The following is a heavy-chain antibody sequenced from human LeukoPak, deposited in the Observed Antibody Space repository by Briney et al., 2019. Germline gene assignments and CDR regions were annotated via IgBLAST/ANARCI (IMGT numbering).Heavy chain of an antibody. J-gene: IGHJ4*02. V-gene: IGHV1-18*01. Sequence: ASVKVSCKASGYSFTSYGINWVRQAPGQGLEWMGWISTDNGNTDYAQNLQGRVTMTTDTSTSTAYMELRSLRSDDTAVYYCARGYSYGYGPLDYWGLGTLVTVSS. CDR1: GYSFTSYG. CDR3: ARGYSYGYGPLDY. CDR2: ISTDNGNT. D-gene: IGHD5-18*01.